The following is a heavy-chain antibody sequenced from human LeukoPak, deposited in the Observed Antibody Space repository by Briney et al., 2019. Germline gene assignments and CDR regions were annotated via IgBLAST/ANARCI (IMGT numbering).Heavy chain of an antibody. D-gene: IGHD2-2*01. V-gene: IGHV3-7*03. Sequence: GGSLRLSCAASGFIFSSFWMTWVRQAPGKGLEWVANIKQDGGEKYYVDSVKGRFTISRDDSKNTAYLQMNSLKTEDTAVYYCARSLSHIVVVPVANSWGQGTLVTVSS. CDR1: GFIFSSFW. J-gene: IGHJ4*02. CDR2: IKQDGGEK. CDR3: ARSLSHIVVVPVANS.